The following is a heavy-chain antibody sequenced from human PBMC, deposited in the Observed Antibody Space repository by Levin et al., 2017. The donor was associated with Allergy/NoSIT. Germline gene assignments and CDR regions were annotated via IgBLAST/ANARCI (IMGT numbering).Heavy chain of an antibody. CDR2: ISDSGTT. Sequence: PSETLSLTCTVSGGSVSSGTYWSWIRQTPGKGLEWIGHISDSGTTKYNPSLKSRVIISIDTSKNQFSLKLSSVTAADTAVYYCARDKVIPAANGYYYYGMDVWGQGTTVTVSS. D-gene: IGHD2-2*01. V-gene: IGHV4-61*01. CDR3: ARDKVIPAANGYYYYGMDV. CDR1: GGSVSSGTY. J-gene: IGHJ6*02.